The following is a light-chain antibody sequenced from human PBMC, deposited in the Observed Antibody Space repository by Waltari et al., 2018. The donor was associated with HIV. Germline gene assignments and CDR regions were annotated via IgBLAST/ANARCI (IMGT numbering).Light chain of an antibody. Sequence: ETVLTPSPSILSSSPVERATLPCRARQSISGYLAWYQQKPGQAPRLLIYAASYRATGIPARFSGSGSETDFTLTINSLEPEDFALYYCQQRNSWPLTFGGGTKVEIK. CDR3: QQRNSWPLT. J-gene: IGKJ4*01. V-gene: IGKV3-11*01. CDR1: QSISGY. CDR2: AAS.